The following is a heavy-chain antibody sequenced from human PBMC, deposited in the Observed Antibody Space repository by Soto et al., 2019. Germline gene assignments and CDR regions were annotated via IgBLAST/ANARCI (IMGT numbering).Heavy chain of an antibody. V-gene: IGHV3-53*01. CDR1: GLTVATNS. Sequence: GGSLRLSCEASGLTVATNSFIWVRQAPGKGLEWVSVIYSGGNSYYEDSARGRFSVSRDSSKNTLYLQISSLRAGDTAMYYCATSVSPVAGRPLHNWGQGTLVTVSS. CDR3: ATSVSPVAGRPLHN. CDR2: IYSGGNS. J-gene: IGHJ4*02. D-gene: IGHD6-19*01.